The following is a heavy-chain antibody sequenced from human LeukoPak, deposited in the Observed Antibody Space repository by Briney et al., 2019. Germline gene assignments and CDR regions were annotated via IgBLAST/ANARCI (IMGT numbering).Heavy chain of an antibody. CDR2: ISYDGSNK. CDR3: ARDWERYSGYQYYFDY. CDR1: GFTFSSYA. V-gene: IGHV3-30*01. D-gene: IGHD5-12*01. Sequence: GRSLRLSCAASGFTFSSYAMHWVRQAPGKGLEWVAVISYDGSNKYYADSVKGRFTISRDNSKNTLYLQMNSLRAKDTAVYYCARDWERYSGYQYYFDYWGQGTLVTVSS. J-gene: IGHJ4*02.